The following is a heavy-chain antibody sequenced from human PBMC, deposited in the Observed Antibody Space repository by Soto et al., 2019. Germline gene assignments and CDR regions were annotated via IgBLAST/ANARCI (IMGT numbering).Heavy chain of an antibody. CDR2: INHSGST. Sequence: SETLSLTCAVYGGSFSGYYWSWIRQPPGKGLEWIGEINHSGSTNYNPSLKSRVTISVDTSKNQFSLKLSSVTAADTAVYYCARAQPSNLSRRPYDYWGQGTLVTVSS. J-gene: IGHJ4*02. CDR1: GGSFSGYY. V-gene: IGHV4-34*01. D-gene: IGHD2-2*01. CDR3: ARAQPSNLSRRPYDY.